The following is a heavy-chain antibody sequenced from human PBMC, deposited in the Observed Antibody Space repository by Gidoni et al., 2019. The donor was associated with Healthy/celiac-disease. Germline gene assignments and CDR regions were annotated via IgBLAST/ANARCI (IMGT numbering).Heavy chain of an antibody. CDR1: GYSFTSYW. Sequence: EVQLVQSGAEVNKPGESLKIPCKGSGYSFTSYWIGWGRQMPGKCLEWMGIIYPGDSDTRYSPSFQGQVTSSADKSISTAYLQWSSLKASDTAMYYCARPMAGRWPYFQHWGQGTLVTVSS. CDR3: ARPMAGRWPYFQH. V-gene: IGHV5-51*01. J-gene: IGHJ1*01. CDR2: IYPGDSDT. D-gene: IGHD1-26*01.